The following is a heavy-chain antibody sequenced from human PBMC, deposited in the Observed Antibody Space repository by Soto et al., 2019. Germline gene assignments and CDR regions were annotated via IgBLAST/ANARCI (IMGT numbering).Heavy chain of an antibody. J-gene: IGHJ6*02. D-gene: IGHD1-7*01. CDR3: ARVNSNYDLGYYYGMDA. CDR2: IIPIFGTA. V-gene: IGHV1-69*13. CDR1: GGTFSSYA. Sequence: SVKVSCKASGGTFSSYAISWVRQAPGQGLEWMGGIIPIFGTANYAPKFQGRVTITADESTSTAYMELSSLRSEDTAVYYCARVNSNYDLGYYYGMDAWGQGTTVTVSS.